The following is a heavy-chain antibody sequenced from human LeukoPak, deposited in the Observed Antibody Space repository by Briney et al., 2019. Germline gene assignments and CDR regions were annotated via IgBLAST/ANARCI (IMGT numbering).Heavy chain of an antibody. D-gene: IGHD3-22*01. CDR3: ARGEYQYYYDSSGYPDNWFDP. CDR2: IYHSGST. CDR1: GYSISSGYY. V-gene: IGHV4-38-2*01. J-gene: IGHJ5*02. Sequence: SETLSLTCAVSGYSISSGYYWGWIRQPPGKGLEWIGSIYHSGSTYYNPSLKGRVTISVDTSKNQFSLKLSSVTAADTAVYYCARGEYQYYYDSSGYPDNWFDPWGQGTLVTVSS.